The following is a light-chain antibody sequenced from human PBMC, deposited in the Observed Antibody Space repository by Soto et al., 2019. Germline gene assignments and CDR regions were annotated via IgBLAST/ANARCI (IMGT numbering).Light chain of an antibody. V-gene: IGKV1-39*01. CDR2: AAS. Sequence: DNQMTQSPSSLSASVADRVTITCRASQSISSYLNWYQQKPGKAPKLLIYAASTLQSGVPSRFSGSGSGTDFTLTISRLQSEDFATYYCQQYYTSPSFGQGTKADIK. CDR3: QQYYTSPS. J-gene: IGKJ1*01. CDR1: QSISSY.